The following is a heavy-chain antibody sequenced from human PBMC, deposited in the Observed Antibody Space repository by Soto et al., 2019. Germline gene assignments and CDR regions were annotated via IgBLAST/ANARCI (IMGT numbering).Heavy chain of an antibody. CDR2: IKQDGSEI. CDR3: ARGWEVLFATPVS. CDR1: GFIFSDYW. Sequence: EVQLVESGGGLVQPGGSLRLSCAASGFIFSDYWMNWVRQAPGGGPEWVANIKQDGSEIYYVESVKGRFTISRDNAKNSLYLLMNNLRADDTAVHYCARGWEVLFATPVSWGQGTLVTASS. J-gene: IGHJ5*02. D-gene: IGHD1-26*01. V-gene: IGHV3-7*05.